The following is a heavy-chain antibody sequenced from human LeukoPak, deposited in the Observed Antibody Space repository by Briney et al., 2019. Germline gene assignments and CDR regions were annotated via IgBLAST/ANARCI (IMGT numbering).Heavy chain of an antibody. D-gene: IGHD6-19*01. CDR2: INSDGSST. CDR1: GFTFSDYW. V-gene: IGHV3-74*01. J-gene: IGHJ3*02. Sequence: GGSLRLSCAASGFTFSDYWMHWVRHAPGRGLVWVSRINSDGSSTSYADSVKGRFTISRDNAKNTLYVQMNSLRPEDTAVYYCARPVPSTRNAFDIWGQGTMVTVSS. CDR3: ARPVPSTRNAFDI.